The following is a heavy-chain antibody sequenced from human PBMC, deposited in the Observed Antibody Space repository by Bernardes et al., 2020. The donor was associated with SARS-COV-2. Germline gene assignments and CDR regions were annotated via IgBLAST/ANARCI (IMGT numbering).Heavy chain of an antibody. V-gene: IGHV4-34*01. J-gene: IGHJ4*02. CDR1: GGSLRGYY. Sequence: SETLYLTCAVYGGSLRGYYWSWIRKPPGKGREWIGEINHRGSTNYNPSLKSRVPIAVDTSKNQCSLKLSSVTAADTAVYYCAIGHPPHYYDSSGYFYWGQGTLVTVSS. CDR2: INHRGST. D-gene: IGHD3-22*01. CDR3: AIGHPPHYYDSSGYFY.